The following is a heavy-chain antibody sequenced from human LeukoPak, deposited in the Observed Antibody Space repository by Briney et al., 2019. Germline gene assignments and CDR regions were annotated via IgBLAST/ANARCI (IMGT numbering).Heavy chain of an antibody. V-gene: IGHV1-69*13. J-gene: IGHJ3*02. CDR2: IIPIFGTA. CDR3: ARDAPSETTMVSAFDI. CDR1: GYTFNTYG. Sequence: SVKVSCKASGYTFNTYGISWVRQARGQGLEWMGGIIPIFGTANYAQKFQGGVTITADESTSTAYMELSSLRSEDTAVYYCARDAPSETTMVSAFDIWGQGTMVTVSS. D-gene: IGHD5-18*01.